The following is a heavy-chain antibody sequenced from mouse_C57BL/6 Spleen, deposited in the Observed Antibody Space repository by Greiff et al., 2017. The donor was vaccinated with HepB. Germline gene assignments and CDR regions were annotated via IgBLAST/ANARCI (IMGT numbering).Heavy chain of an antibody. V-gene: IGHV5-6*01. J-gene: IGHJ3*01. CDR1: GFTFSSYG. CDR2: ISSGGSYT. Sequence: EVHLVESGGDLVKPGGSLKLSCAASGFTFSSYGMSWVRQTPDKRLEWVATISSGGSYTYYPDSVKGRFTISRDNAKNTLYLQMSSLKSEDTAMYYCARHGYGSSYRFAYWGQGTLVTVSA. D-gene: IGHD1-1*01. CDR3: ARHGYGSSYRFAY.